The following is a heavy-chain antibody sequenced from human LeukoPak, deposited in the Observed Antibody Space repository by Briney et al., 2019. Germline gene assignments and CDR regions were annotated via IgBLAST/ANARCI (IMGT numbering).Heavy chain of an antibody. D-gene: IGHD6-13*01. J-gene: IGHJ5*02. CDR1: GYTFTSYG. CDR3: ARIAAAGRFDP. CDR2: ISAYNGNT. Sequence: ASVKVSCKASGYTFTSYGISWVRQAPRQGLEWMGWISAYNGNTNYAQKLQGRVTMTTDTSTSTACMELRSLRSDDTAVYYCARIAAAGRFDPWGQGTLVTVSS. V-gene: IGHV1-18*01.